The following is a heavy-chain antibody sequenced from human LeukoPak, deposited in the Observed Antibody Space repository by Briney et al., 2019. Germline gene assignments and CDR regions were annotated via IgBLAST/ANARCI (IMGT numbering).Heavy chain of an antibody. J-gene: IGHJ4*02. D-gene: IGHD6-6*01. V-gene: IGHV4-34*01. CDR3: AASLSSIAARRPPTY. CDR2: INHSGST. Sequence: SETLSLTCAVYGGSFSGYYWRWIRQPPGKGLEWIGEINHSGSTNYNPSLKSRVTISVDTSKNQFSLKLSSVTAADTAVYYCAASLSSIAARRPPTYWGQGTLVTVSS. CDR1: GGSFSGYY.